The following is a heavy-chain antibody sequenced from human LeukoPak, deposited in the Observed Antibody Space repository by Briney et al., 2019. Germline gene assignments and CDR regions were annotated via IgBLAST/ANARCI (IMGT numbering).Heavy chain of an antibody. CDR1: GYTFTSYG. D-gene: IGHD2-21*02. V-gene: IGHV1-18*01. CDR3: ARRSVTAILWSNWFDP. Sequence: TVNVSCKASGYTFTSYGISWVRQAPGQGLEWMGWISAYNGNTNYAQKLQGRVTMTTDTSTSTAYMELRSLRSDDTAVYYCARRSVTAILWSNWFDPWGQGTLVTVSS. CDR2: ISAYNGNT. J-gene: IGHJ5*02.